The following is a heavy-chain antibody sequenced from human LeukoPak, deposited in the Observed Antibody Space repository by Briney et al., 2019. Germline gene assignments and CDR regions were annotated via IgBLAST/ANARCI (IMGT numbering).Heavy chain of an antibody. V-gene: IGHV1-69*05. CDR2: IIPIFGTA. Sequence: GASVKVSCKASGGTFSSYAISWVRQAPGQGLEWMGGIIPIFGTANYAQKFQGRVTITTDESTSTAYMELSSLRSEDTAVYYCAREPAGEGGSYLEAWGQGTLVTVSS. CDR1: GGTFSSYA. D-gene: IGHD1-26*01. CDR3: AREPAGEGGSYLEA. J-gene: IGHJ5*02.